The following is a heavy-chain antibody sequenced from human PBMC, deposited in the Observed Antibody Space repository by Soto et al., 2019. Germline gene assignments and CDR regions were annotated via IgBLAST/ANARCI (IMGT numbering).Heavy chain of an antibody. CDR2: ISYDGSNK. Sequence: PGGSLRLSCAASGFTFSSYGMHWVRQAPGKGLEWVAVISYDGSNKYYADSVKGRFTISRDNSKNTLYLQMNSLRAEDTAVYYCAKDRGRYCSGGSCQDFDYWGQGTLVTVSS. CDR3: AKDRGRYCSGGSCQDFDY. D-gene: IGHD2-15*01. CDR1: GFTFSSYG. J-gene: IGHJ4*02. V-gene: IGHV3-30*18.